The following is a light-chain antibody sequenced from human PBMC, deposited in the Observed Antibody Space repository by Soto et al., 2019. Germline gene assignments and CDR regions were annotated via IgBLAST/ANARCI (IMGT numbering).Light chain of an antibody. CDR2: DAS. CDR1: QTITNN. J-gene: IGKJ1*01. Sequence: EIVMTQSPATLSVSPGERATLSCRASQTITNNLAWYQQKPGQAPRLLIYDASTRATGVPARFSGSGSGTEFTLTISSLQSEVFSLYYCQQYNKWHPATFGQGTKVEIK. CDR3: QQYNKWHPAT. V-gene: IGKV3-15*01.